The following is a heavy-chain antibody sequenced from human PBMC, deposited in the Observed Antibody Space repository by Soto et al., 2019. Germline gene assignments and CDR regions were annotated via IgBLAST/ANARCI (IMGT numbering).Heavy chain of an antibody. Sequence: QVQLVESGGGVVQPGRSLRLSCAASGFTFSSYGMHWVRQAPGKGLEWVAVISYDGSNKYYADSVKGRFTISRDNSRDTLYLQMNSLRPDDTAVYYCAKDLRITIFGVATTWGQPTLVTVAS. J-gene: IGHJ5*02. V-gene: IGHV3-30*18. CDR2: ISYDGSNK. D-gene: IGHD3-3*01. CDR3: AKDLRITIFGVATT. CDR1: GFTFSSYG.